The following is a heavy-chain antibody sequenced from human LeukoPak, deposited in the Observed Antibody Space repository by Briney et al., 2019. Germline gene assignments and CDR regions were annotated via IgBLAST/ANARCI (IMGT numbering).Heavy chain of an antibody. Sequence: GSLRLSRAASGFTFSNYWMGWVRQAPGKGLEYVANIKSDGSETYYVDSVKGRFTISRDNARNSLYLQVNSLRAEDTAVYYCARDVWGRLDYWGQGTLVPVSS. CDR1: GFTFSNYW. V-gene: IGHV3-7*01. CDR3: ARDVWGRLDY. J-gene: IGHJ4*02. CDR2: IKSDGSET. D-gene: IGHD2-8*01.